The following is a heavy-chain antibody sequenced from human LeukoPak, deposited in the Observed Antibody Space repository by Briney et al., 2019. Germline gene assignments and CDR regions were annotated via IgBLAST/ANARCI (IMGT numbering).Heavy chain of an antibody. V-gene: IGHV3-30*02. CDR2: IRYDGSNK. D-gene: IGHD6-13*01. CDR3: AKDRSRFGSWYYGPYFDY. CDR1: GFTFSSYG. Sequence: PGGSLRLSCAASGFTFSSYGMHWVRQAPGKGLEWVAFIRYDGSNKYYADSVKGRFTISRDNSKNTLYLQMNSLRAEDTAVYYCAKDRSRFGSWYYGPYFDYWGQGTLVTVSS. J-gene: IGHJ4*02.